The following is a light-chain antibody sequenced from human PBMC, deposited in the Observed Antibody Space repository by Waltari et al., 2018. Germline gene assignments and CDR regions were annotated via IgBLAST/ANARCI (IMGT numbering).Light chain of an antibody. Sequence: QSALTQPPSASGSPGQSVTISCTGTSSDVGRFDYVSRYQQHPGQTPKLLIYNVRQRPSGVPDRFSGSKSGNTASLAVSGLQADDEADYYCSSYTGSGIVFGGGTKLTVL. CDR2: NVR. CDR1: SSDVGRFDY. CDR3: SSYTGSGIV. J-gene: IGLJ2*01. V-gene: IGLV2-8*01.